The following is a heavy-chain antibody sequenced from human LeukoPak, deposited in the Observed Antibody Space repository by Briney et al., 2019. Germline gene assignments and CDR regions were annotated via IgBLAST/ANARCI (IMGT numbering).Heavy chain of an antibody. Sequence: GGSLRLSCAASGFTFSSYEMNWVRQAPGKGLEWVSYISSSGSTIYYADSVKGRFTISRDNAKNSLYLQMNSLRAEDTAMYYCARATTYDILTGYFDYWGQGTLVTVSS. V-gene: IGHV3-48*03. CDR3: ARATTYDILTGYFDY. CDR2: ISSSGSTI. D-gene: IGHD3-9*01. J-gene: IGHJ4*02. CDR1: GFTFSSYE.